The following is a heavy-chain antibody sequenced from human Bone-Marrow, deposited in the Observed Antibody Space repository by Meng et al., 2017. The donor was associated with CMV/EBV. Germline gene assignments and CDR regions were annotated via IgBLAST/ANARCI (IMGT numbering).Heavy chain of an antibody. V-gene: IGHV3-30*02. CDR2: IRYDGSNK. CDR1: GFTFSSYG. CDR3: AKVASSGWYDYYFDH. D-gene: IGHD6-19*01. J-gene: IGHJ4*02. Sequence: GESLKISCAASGFTFSSYGMHWVRQAPGKGLEWVAFIRYDGSNKYYADSVKGRFTISRDNSKNTLYLQMNSLRAEDTAVYYCAKVASSGWYDYYFDHWGQGTLVTVSS.